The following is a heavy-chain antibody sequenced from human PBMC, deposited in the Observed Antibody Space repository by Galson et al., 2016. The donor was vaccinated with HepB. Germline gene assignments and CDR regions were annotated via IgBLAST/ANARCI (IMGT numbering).Heavy chain of an antibody. CDR2: INQGGGEK. CDR3: ANHRG. V-gene: IGHV3-7*03. D-gene: IGHD1-14*01. J-gene: IGHJ4*02. Sequence: SLRLSCAASGFTFSIYGMHWVRQAPGKGLEWVANINQGGGEKYYVDSVKGRFTISRDNFKNSLYLQMNSLRAEDTAVYYCANHRGWGQGTLVTVSS. CDR1: GFTFSIYG.